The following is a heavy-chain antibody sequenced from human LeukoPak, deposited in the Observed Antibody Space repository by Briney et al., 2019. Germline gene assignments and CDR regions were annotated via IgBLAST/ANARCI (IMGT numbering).Heavy chain of an antibody. CDR1: GGSFSGYY. Sequence: SETLSLTCAVYGGSFSGYYWSWIRQPPGKGLEWIGEINHSGSTNYNPSLKSQVTISVDTSKNQFSLKLSSVTAADTAVYYCAKLTSGLWSSKENWGQGTLVTVSS. CDR2: INHSGST. J-gene: IGHJ4*02. CDR3: AKLTSGLWSSKEN. D-gene: IGHD5-18*01. V-gene: IGHV4-34*01.